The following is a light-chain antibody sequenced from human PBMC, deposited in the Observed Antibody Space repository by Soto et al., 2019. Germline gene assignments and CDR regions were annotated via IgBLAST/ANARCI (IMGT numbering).Light chain of an antibody. Sequence: DIQMTQSPASLSASVGDSGSITCRASQSIRSHLNWYQQKPGKGPKLLIYAAASLQSGVPTRFSGSGTGTDITLTITGLQPEDFATSEYQQSSGSRDLAFGQGTKVDIK. CDR1: QSIRSH. V-gene: IGKV1-39*01. J-gene: IGKJ1*01. CDR2: AAA. CDR3: QQSSGSRDLA.